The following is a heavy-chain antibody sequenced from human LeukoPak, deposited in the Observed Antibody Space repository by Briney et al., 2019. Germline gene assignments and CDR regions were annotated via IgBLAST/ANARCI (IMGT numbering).Heavy chain of an antibody. Sequence: NPGGSLRLSCAASGFTFNTYSMNWVRQVPGKGLEWVSAISSSSTYIYYADSVKGRFTISRDNSKSTLYLQMNSLRAEDTAVYYCARDAAAAAPGDQWAFDIWGQGTMVTVSS. J-gene: IGHJ3*02. CDR3: ARDAAAAAPGDQWAFDI. V-gene: IGHV3-21*01. CDR2: ISSSSTYI. CDR1: GFTFNTYS. D-gene: IGHD6-13*01.